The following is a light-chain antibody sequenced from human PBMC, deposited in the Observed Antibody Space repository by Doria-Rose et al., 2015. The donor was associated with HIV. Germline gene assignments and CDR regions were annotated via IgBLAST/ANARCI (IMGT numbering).Light chain of an antibody. CDR2: WAS. Sequence: TQSPESLGMSLGERATLNCKSNQSLLYTSKNYLAWYQQKPGQPPKLLIYWASTRQSGVPARFSGSGSGTDFTLTISSLEAEDVAVYDCQQYYDTPSSGPGTTVHI. J-gene: IGKJ3*01. CDR1: QSLLYTSKNY. CDR3: QQYYDTPS. V-gene: IGKV4-1*01.